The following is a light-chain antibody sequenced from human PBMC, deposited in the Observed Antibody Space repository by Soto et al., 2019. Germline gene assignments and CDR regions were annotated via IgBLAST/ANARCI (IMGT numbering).Light chain of an antibody. J-gene: IGKJ3*01. Sequence: IQMTQSPPSLSASVGDRVTITCQASHDIGNSLNWYQDEPGQAPKLVIYDAYNLETGVPSTFSGGGYGTHFTFTISSLRPEDIGTYYCQKSDHLPLFGPGTKVDIK. V-gene: IGKV1-33*01. CDR3: QKSDHLPL. CDR2: DAY. CDR1: HDIGNS.